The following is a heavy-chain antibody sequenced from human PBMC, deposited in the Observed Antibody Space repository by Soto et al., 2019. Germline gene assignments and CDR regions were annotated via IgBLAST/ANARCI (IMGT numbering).Heavy chain of an antibody. CDR1: GFLFSSYA. D-gene: IGHD3-3*01. J-gene: IGHJ5*02. V-gene: IGHV3-23*01. CDR3: ARDHYDSWTGFPPTIWFHP. Sequence: GGSLRLSCEASGFLFSSYAMNWVRQAPGKGLEWVSSISSHGDTTYYAEPVRGRFTITKDNSKNTLFLQMNSLRAGDTAVYFCARDHYDSWTGFPPTIWFHPWGQGTLVTVSS. CDR2: ISSHGDTT.